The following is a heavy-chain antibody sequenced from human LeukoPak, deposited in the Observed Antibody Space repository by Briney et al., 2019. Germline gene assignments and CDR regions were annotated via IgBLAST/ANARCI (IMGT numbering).Heavy chain of an antibody. V-gene: IGHV4-59*01. CDR2: IYYSGST. CDR1: GGSISSYY. J-gene: IGHJ5*02. D-gene: IGHD3-10*01. CDR3: ARDLGSGYASGSYPNWFDP. Sequence: SETLSLTCTVSGGSISSYYWSWIRQPPGKGLEWIGYIYYSGSTTYNPSLKSRVTISVDTSKNQFSLKLSSVTAADTAVYYCARDLGSGYASGSYPNWFDPWGQGTLVTVSS.